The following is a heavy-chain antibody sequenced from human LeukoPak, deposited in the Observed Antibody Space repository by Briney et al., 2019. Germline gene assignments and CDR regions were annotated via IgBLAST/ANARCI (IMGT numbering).Heavy chain of an antibody. V-gene: IGHV4-59*08. Sequence: SETLSLTCIVSGGSIISYYWSWIRQPPGEGLEWIGYIYYSVSTNSNYNPSLKNRVTISVDTSKNQFSLKLSSVTAADTAVYDCARGGTMTTVPLWGQETLVTVSS. CDR2: IYYSVSTNS. D-gene: IGHD4-17*01. J-gene: IGHJ4*02. CDR3: ARGGTMTTVPL. CDR1: GGSIISYY.